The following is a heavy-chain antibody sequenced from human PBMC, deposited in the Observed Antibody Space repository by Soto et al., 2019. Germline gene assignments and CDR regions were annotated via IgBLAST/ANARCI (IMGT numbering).Heavy chain of an antibody. CDR3: AKNPGYYYDSTGYHFDY. V-gene: IGHV3-23*01. CDR2: ISYGGGTT. D-gene: IGHD3-22*01. Sequence: EVQLLESGGGLVQPGGSLRLSCAASEFTFSNYAMSWVRQAPGKGLEWVSAISYGGGTTYYADSVKGRFTISRDNSTNTPYLQMNSLRAEDTAVYYCAKNPGYYYDSTGYHFDYWGQGTLVTVSS. CDR1: EFTFSNYA. J-gene: IGHJ4*02.